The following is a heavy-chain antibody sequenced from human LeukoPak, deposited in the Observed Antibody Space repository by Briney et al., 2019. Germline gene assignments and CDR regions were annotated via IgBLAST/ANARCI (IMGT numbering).Heavy chain of an antibody. CDR3: ARFGSNYYYYYGMDV. Sequence: GASVKVSCKASGYTFTSYDINWVRQATGQGLEWMGWMNPDSGNTGYAQKFQGRVTMTRNTSISTAYMELSGLRSEDTAVYYCARFGSNYYYYYGMDVWGQGTTVTVSS. CDR2: MNPDSGNT. CDR1: GYTFTSYD. D-gene: IGHD4-11*01. V-gene: IGHV1-8*01. J-gene: IGHJ6*02.